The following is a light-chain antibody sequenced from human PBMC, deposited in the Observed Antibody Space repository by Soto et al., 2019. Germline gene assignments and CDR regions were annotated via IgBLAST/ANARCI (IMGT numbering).Light chain of an antibody. J-gene: IGKJ4*01. CDR1: QSVSSSY. Sequence: EIVLTQSPGTLSLSPGERATLSCRASQSVSSSYLAWYQQKPGQAPRLLIYGASSRATGIPDRFSGSGSGTDFPLTISTLEPEDFAVYYCHQYDSSPLTFGGGTKVEIK. CDR3: HQYDSSPLT. CDR2: GAS. V-gene: IGKV3-20*01.